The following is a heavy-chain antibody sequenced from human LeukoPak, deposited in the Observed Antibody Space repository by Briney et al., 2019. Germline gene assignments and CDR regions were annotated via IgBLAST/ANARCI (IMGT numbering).Heavy chain of an antibody. V-gene: IGHV4-59*01. CDR2: IYYSGST. CDR1: GGSISSYY. J-gene: IGHJ4*02. CDR3: ARLAAGSFDY. D-gene: IGHD6-13*01. Sequence: SETLSLTCTVSGGSISSYYWSWIRQPPGKGLEWIGYIYYSGSTNYNPSLKSRVTISVDTSKNQFSLKLSSVTAADTAVYYCARLAAGSFDYWGQGTLVTVSP.